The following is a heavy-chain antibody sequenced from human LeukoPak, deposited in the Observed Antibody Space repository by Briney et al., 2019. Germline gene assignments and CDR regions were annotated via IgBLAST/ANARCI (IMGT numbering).Heavy chain of an antibody. Sequence: TGGSLRLSCAASGFTFSSYGMHWVRQAPGKGLEWVAVIWYDGSNKYYADSVKGRFTISRDNSKNTLYLQMNSLRAEDTAVYYCAKDQGKYYYGSGTKWPDYRGQGTLVTVYS. CDR2: IWYDGSNK. CDR1: GFTFSSYG. CDR3: AKDQGKYYYGSGTKWPDY. J-gene: IGHJ4*02. V-gene: IGHV3-33*06. D-gene: IGHD3-10*01.